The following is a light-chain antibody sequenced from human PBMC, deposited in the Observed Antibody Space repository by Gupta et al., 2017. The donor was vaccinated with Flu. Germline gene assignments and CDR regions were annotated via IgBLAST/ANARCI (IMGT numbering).Light chain of an antibody. CDR3: QSADITGASRV. CDR1: ALSNQY. CDR2: KDT. Sequence: YQLTQAPAMSVSPGQTATITCSGSALSNQYVYWSLQRPAQAPVLLIYKDTARASGIPDRISGSKSATRVTLTIRGVQTEDEADYYCQSADITGASRVFGGGTKLFVL. V-gene: IGLV3-25*02. J-gene: IGLJ3*02.